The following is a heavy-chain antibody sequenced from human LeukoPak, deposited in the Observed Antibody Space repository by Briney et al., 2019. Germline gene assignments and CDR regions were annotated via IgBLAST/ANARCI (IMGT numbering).Heavy chain of an antibody. CDR1: GYTFTSYG. CDR3: AITHSGTHSAEYFQH. V-gene: IGHV1-18*01. J-gene: IGHJ1*01. CDR2: ISAYNGNT. Sequence: ASVKVSCKASGYTFTSYGISWVRQAPGQGLEWMGWISAYNGNTNYAQKLQGRVTMTTDTSTSTAYMELRSLRSDDTAVYYCAITHSGTHSAEYFQHWGQGTLVTVSS. D-gene: IGHD1-26*01.